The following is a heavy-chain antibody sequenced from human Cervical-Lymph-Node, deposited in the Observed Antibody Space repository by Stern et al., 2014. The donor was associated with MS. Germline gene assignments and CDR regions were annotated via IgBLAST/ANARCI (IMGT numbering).Heavy chain of an antibody. J-gene: IGHJ4*02. CDR1: GYTFTTYY. CDR2: INPINTRT. CDR3: ARGDVNSGSSHVDY. Sequence: VQLVESAAEVRQPGASVKLSCKAAGYTFTTYYIHWVRQAPGQGLEWMAMINPINTRTTYAQKFQGRVTVTRDTSASTVYMELNSLRSDDTAVYYCARGDVNSGSSHVDYWGRGALVTVSS. V-gene: IGHV1-46*01. D-gene: IGHD3-10*01.